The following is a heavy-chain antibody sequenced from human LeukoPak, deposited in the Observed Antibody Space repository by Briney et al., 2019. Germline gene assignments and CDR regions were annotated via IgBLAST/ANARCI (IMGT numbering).Heavy chain of an antibody. CDR2: IYSGGTT. J-gene: IGHJ4*02. CDR3: ARGGYSSSWYHFDY. V-gene: IGHV3-53*01. Sequence: GSLRLSCAASGFTFSSYAMSWVRQAPGKGLEWVSVIYSGGTTNYADSVKGRFTISRDNSKNTLFLQVNSLRAEDTAVYYCARGGYSSSWYHFDYWGQGTLVTVSS. D-gene: IGHD6-13*01. CDR1: GFTFSSYA.